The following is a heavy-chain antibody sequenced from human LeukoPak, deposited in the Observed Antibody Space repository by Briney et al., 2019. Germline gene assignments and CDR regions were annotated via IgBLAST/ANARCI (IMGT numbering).Heavy chain of an antibody. CDR1: GGSFSGYY. V-gene: IGHV4-59*01. J-gene: IGHJ4*02. Sequence: SETLSLTCAVYGGSFSGYYWSWIRQPPGKGLEWIGYIYYSGSTNYNPSLKSRVTISVDTSKNQFSLKLSSVTAADTAVYYCARMRTGTIANFDYWGQGTLVTVSS. CDR2: IYYSGST. CDR3: ARMRTGTIANFDY. D-gene: IGHD1-7*01.